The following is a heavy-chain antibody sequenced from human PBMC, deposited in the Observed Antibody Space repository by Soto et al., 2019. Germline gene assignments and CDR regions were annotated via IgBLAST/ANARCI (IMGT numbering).Heavy chain of an antibody. J-gene: IGHJ5*02. CDR1: GYRFTGHW. V-gene: IGHV5-51*01. D-gene: IGHD2-15*01. Sequence: GKSLKISCSAFGYRFTGHWIAWVRQRPGKDLEWMGIIHPHNPDTRYSPSFQGQVTLSAHKSISTADFPWSSLKASDTASHYCASQGASAATLPPIWFDPWAQGTLVTVSS. CDR2: IHPHNPDT. CDR3: ASQGASAATLPPIWFDP.